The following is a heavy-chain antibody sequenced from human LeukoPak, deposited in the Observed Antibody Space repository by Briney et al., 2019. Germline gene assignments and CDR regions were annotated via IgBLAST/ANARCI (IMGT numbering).Heavy chain of an antibody. CDR1: GFTVSSNY. Sequence: GGSLRLSCAASGFTVSSNYMSWVRQAPGEGLEWVSVIYSGGSTYYADSVKGRFTISRDNSKNTLYLQMNSLRAEDTAVYYCEREMWDSYGYVDYWGQGTLVTVSS. D-gene: IGHD5-18*01. J-gene: IGHJ4*02. CDR2: IYSGGST. CDR3: EREMWDSYGYVDY. V-gene: IGHV3-66*01.